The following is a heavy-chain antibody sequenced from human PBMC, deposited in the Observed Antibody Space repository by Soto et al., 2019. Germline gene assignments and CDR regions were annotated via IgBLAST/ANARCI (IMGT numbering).Heavy chain of an antibody. J-gene: IGHJ6*02. CDR3: ARQITGIGEFAGRYYGMDV. V-gene: IGHV5-51*01. CDR2: IYPGDSDT. CDR1: GYSFTSYW. Sequence: GESLKISCKGSGYSFTSYWIGWVRQMPGKGLEWMGIIYPGDSDTRYSPSFQGQVTISADKSISTAYLQWSSLKASDTAMYYCARQITGIGEFAGRYYGMDVWGQGTTVTVS. D-gene: IGHD3-10*01.